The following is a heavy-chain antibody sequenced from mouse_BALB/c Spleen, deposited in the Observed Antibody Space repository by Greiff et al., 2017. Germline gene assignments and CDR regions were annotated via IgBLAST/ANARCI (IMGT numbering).Heavy chain of an antibody. Sequence: VQLQESGAELVRPGVSVKISCKGSGYTFTDYAMHWVKQSHAKSLEWIGVISTYYGDASYNQKFKGKATMTVDKSSSTAYMELARLTSEDSAIYYCARGYGYFDYWGQGTTLTVSS. J-gene: IGHJ2*01. V-gene: IGHV1S137*01. D-gene: IGHD2-14*01. CDR1: GYTFTDYA. CDR2: ISTYYGDA. CDR3: ARGYGYFDY.